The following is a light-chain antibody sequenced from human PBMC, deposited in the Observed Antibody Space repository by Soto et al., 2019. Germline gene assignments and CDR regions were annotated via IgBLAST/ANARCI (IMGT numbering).Light chain of an antibody. V-gene: IGKV3-11*01. CDR3: QQRSDWLT. J-gene: IGKJ4*01. CDR1: QSVSSY. CDR2: DAS. Sequence: IVWTQSNATLSLSPGERATLSCRASQSVSSYLAWYQHKSGQAPRLLIYDASSRATGIPARFSGSGSGTDFTLTISSLEPEDFAAYYCQQRSDWLTFGGGTNVDIK.